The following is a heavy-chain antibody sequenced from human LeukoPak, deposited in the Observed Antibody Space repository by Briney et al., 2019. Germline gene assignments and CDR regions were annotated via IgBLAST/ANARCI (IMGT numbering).Heavy chain of an antibody. Sequence: SETLSLTCTVSGGSISSSSYYWGWIRQPPGKGLEWIGSIYYSGSTYYNPSLKSRVTISVDTSKNQFSLKLSSVTAADTAVYYCARHRYYYDSSGYPFPYYFDYWGQGTLVTVSS. CDR2: IYYSGST. D-gene: IGHD3-22*01. V-gene: IGHV4-39*01. CDR3: ARHRYYYDSSGYPFPYYFDY. J-gene: IGHJ4*02. CDR1: GGSISSSSYY.